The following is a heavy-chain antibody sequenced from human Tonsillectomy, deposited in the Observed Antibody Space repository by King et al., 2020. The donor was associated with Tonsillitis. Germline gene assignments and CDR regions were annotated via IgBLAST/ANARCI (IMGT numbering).Heavy chain of an antibody. Sequence: VQLVESGSELKKPGASVKVSCKASGYTFTSYAMNWVRQAPGQGPEWMGWINTNTGNPMYAQGFTGRFVFSLDTSVSTAYLQISSLKAEDTAVYYCARDIVVVPLEEEHRQDWFDPWGQGTLVTVSS. CDR3: ARDIVVVPLEEEHRQDWFDP. CDR2: INTNTGNP. D-gene: IGHD2-2*01. J-gene: IGHJ5*02. CDR1: GYTFTSYA. V-gene: IGHV7-4-1*02.